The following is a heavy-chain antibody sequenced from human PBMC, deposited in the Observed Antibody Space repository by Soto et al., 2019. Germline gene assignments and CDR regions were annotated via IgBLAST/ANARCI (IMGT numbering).Heavy chain of an antibody. J-gene: IGHJ4*02. Sequence: SETLSLTCTVSGGSITNYYWSWVRQPPGKGLEWIGYIYYTGSTNYSPSLKSRLTMSVDTSKNQFSLRLSSVTAADTAVYYCARHEGSRFSQFDYWGQGILVTVSS. CDR1: GGSITNYY. D-gene: IGHD6-13*01. V-gene: IGHV4-59*08. CDR3: ARHEGSRFSQFDY. CDR2: IYYTGST.